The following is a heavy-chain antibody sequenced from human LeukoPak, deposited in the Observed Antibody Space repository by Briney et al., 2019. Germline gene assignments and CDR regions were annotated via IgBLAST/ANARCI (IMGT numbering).Heavy chain of an antibody. CDR3: ARGIGIEWELRRGYYFDY. CDR1: GGSLSSYY. J-gene: IGHJ4*02. D-gene: IGHD1-26*01. V-gene: IGHV4-59*01. Sequence: SETLSLTCTVSGGSLSSYYWSWIRQPPGKGLEWIGYIYYSGSTNYNPSLKSRVTISVDTSKNQFSLKLSSVTAADTAVYYCARGIGIEWELRRGYYFDYWGQGTLVTVSS. CDR2: IYYSGST.